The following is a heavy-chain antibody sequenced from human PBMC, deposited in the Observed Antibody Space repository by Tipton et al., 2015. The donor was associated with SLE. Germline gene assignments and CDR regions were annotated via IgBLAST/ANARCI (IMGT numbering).Heavy chain of an antibody. Sequence: TLSLTCTVSGGSISSSGYDWGWIRQPPGKGLEWIGSFYHSGSTYYNPSLKSRVTISVDTSKNQFSLKLSSVTAADTAVYYCASWAWGGYFDYWGQGTLVTVSS. CDR3: ASWAWGGYFDY. CDR2: FYHSGST. CDR1: GGSISSSGYD. J-gene: IGHJ4*02. D-gene: IGHD3-16*01. V-gene: IGHV4-39*07.